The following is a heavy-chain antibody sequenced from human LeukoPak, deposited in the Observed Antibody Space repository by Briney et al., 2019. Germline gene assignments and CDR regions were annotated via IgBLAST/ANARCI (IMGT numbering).Heavy chain of an antibody. CDR2: FTGNDDRT. J-gene: IGHJ4*02. Sequence: GGSLRLSCAASGFTFSSYAMSWVRQAPGKGLEWVSGFTGNDDRTYYADSVKGRFTISRDNSKNTLFLQMNTLRAEDTAVYFCAKDSCTSAICYTDKFYFDSWGQGTLVTVSS. CDR3: AKDSCTSAICYTDKFYFDS. V-gene: IGHV3-23*01. CDR1: GFTFSSYA. D-gene: IGHD2-8*01.